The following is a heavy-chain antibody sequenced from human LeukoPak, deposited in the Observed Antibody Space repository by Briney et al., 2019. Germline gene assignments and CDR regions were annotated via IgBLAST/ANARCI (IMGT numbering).Heavy chain of an antibody. V-gene: IGHV1-46*01. CDR1: GYTFTSYG. Sequence: GASVKVSCKASGYTFTSYGISWVRQAPGQGLECMGIINPSGGSTSYAQKFQGRVTMTRDMSTSTVYMELSSLRSEDTAVYYCARGGVGATTYVWFDPWGQGTLVTVPS. D-gene: IGHD1-26*01. CDR3: ARGGVGATTYVWFDP. CDR2: INPSGGST. J-gene: IGHJ5*02.